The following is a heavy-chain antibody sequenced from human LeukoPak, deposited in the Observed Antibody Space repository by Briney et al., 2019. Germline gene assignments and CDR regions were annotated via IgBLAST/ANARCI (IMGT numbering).Heavy chain of an antibody. V-gene: IGHV1-2*02. CDR2: MNPNSGNT. CDR1: GYTFTSYY. J-gene: IGHJ4*02. D-gene: IGHD6-6*01. CDR3: ARSREPYSSSSDFDY. Sequence: ASVKVSCKASGYTFTSYYMHWVRQAPGQGLEWMGWMNPNSGNTGYAQKFQGRVTMTRDTSISTAYMELSRLRSDDTAVYYCARSREPYSSSSDFDYWGQRTLVTVSS.